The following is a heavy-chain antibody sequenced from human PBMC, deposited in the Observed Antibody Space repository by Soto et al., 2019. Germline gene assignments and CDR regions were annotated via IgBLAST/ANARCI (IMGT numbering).Heavy chain of an antibody. CDR3: AREGYSSSWYRNEGGYFDY. CDR2: ISYDGSNK. V-gene: IGHV3-30-3*01. J-gene: IGHJ4*02. D-gene: IGHD6-13*01. CDR1: GFTFSSYA. Sequence: GGSLRLSCAASGFTFSSYAMHWVRQAPGKGLEWVAVISYDGSNKYYADSVKGRFTISRDNSKNTLYLQMNSLRAEDTAVYYCAREGYSSSWYRNEGGYFDYWGQGTLVTVSS.